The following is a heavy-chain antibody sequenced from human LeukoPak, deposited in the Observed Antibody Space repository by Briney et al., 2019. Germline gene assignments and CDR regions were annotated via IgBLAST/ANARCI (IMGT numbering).Heavy chain of an antibody. CDR2: IYNSGIT. J-gene: IGHJ6*03. CDR3: ARDHLPAGAPGYYMDV. V-gene: IGHV4-59*02. CDR1: GGSVSSHF. Sequence: SETLSLTCTVSGGSVSSHFWSWIRQPPGKGLEWIGYIYNSGITNYNPFLKSRVTMSVDTSKNQFSLMLRSVTAADTAAYYCARDHLPAGAPGYYMDVWGKGTTVTVSS. D-gene: IGHD4/OR15-4a*01.